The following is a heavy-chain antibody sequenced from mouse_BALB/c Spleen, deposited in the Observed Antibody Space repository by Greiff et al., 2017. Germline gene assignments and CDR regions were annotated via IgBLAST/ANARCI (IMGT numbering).Heavy chain of an antibody. CDR1: GYTFTDYW. CDR2: IDTSDSYT. V-gene: IGHV1-69*01. Sequence: QVQLQQPGAELVMPGASVKMSCKASGYTFTDYWMHWVKQRPGQGLEWIGAIDTSDSYTSYNQKFKGKATLTVDESSSTAYMQLSSLTSEDSAVYYCARGEPLPWFAYWGQGTLVTVSA. J-gene: IGHJ3*01. D-gene: IGHD1-2*01. CDR3: ARGEPLPWFAY.